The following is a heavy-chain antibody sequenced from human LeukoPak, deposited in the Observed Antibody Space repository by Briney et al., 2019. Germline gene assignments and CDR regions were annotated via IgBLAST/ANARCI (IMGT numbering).Heavy chain of an antibody. J-gene: IGHJ5*02. CDR2: IYYSGST. CDR1: GGSISSYN. CDR3: ARGRVTMVRGVPTNWFDP. V-gene: IGHV4-59*01. Sequence: PSETLSLTCTVSGGSISSYNWSWIRQPPGKGLEWIGYIYYSGSTNYNPSLKSRVTISVDTSKNQFSLKLSSVTAADTAVYYCARGRVTMVRGVPTNWFDPWGQGTLVTVSS. D-gene: IGHD3-10*01.